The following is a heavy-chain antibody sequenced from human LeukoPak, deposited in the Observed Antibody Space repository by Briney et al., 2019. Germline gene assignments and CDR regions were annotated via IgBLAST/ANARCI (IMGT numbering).Heavy chain of an antibody. J-gene: IGHJ3*02. D-gene: IGHD2-21*02. V-gene: IGHV3-30-3*01. CDR2: ISYDGSNK. CDR1: GLTFSSYA. CDR3: ARASVVTAPGAFDI. Sequence: GGSLRLSCAASGLTFSSYAMHWVRQAPGKGLEWVAVISYDGSNKYHADSVKGRFTISRDNSKNTLYLQMNSLRAEDTAVYYCARASVVTAPGAFDIWGQGTMVTVSS.